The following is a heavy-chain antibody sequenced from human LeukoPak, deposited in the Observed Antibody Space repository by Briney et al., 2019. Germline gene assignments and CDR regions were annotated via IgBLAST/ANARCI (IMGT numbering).Heavy chain of an antibody. CDR1: GGSISSSSYY. J-gene: IGHJ4*02. CDR3: ARRAVVTPFNY. V-gene: IGHV4-39*01. Sequence: SETLSLTCTASGGSISSSSYYWGWIRQPPGKGLEWIGSIYYSGSTYYNPSLKSRVTISVDTSKNQFSLKLSSVTAADTAVYYCARRAVVTPFNYWGQGTLVTVSS. D-gene: IGHD4-23*01. CDR2: IYYSGST.